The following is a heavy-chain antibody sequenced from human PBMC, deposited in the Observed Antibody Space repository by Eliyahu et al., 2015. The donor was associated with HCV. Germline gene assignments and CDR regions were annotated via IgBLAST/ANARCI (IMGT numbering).Heavy chain of an antibody. Sequence: EVQLVQSGAEVKKPGESLKISCKGSGYSFTSYWIGWVRQMPGKGLEWMGIIYPGDSDTRYSPSFQGQVTISADKSISTAYLQWSSLKASDTAMYYCARRGVRSGSYYQNTYYFDYWGQGTLVTVSS. D-gene: IGHD3-10*01. V-gene: IGHV5-51*03. CDR3: ARRGVRSGSYYQNTYYFDY. J-gene: IGHJ4*02. CDR1: GYSFTSYW. CDR2: IYPGDSDT.